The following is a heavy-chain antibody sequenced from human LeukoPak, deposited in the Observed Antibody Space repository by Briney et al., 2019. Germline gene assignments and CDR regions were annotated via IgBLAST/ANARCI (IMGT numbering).Heavy chain of an antibody. Sequence: GGSLRLSCAASGFTFSSYWMHWVRQAPGKGLVWVSRINSDGSSTSYADSVKGRFTIARDNAKKSLSLQMNSLRAEDTAVYYCARDKSEWFGELVVWGQGTLVTVSS. CDR2: INSDGSST. J-gene: IGHJ4*02. D-gene: IGHD3-10*01. CDR1: GFTFSSYW. CDR3: ARDKSEWFGELVV. V-gene: IGHV3-74*01.